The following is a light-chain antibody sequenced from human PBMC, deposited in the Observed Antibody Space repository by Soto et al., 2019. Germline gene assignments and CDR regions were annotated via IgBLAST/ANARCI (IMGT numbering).Light chain of an antibody. CDR2: AAS. Sequence: EIVLTQSPGTLSLSPGERVTLSCRASQTVTSSYLAWYQQKPGQAPRLLMYAASSRATGIADRFSGSGTGTDFTLTISRLEPEDFAVYYCQQYASSPYTFGQGTKLEIK. J-gene: IGKJ2*01. CDR1: QTVTSSY. V-gene: IGKV3-20*01. CDR3: QQYASSPYT.